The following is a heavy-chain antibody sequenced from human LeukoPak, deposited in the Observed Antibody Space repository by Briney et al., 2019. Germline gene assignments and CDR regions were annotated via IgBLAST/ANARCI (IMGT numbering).Heavy chain of an antibody. J-gene: IGHJ6*02. CDR3: ARRFYDAMDV. CDR1: GYSFTGYI. CDR2: INPNSGDT. D-gene: IGHD3-16*01. Sequence: SVKVSCTASGYSFTGYIMQWVRQAPGQGLERMGWINPNSGDTNYAQKFQGRVTMTRDTSISTAYMELSRLRSDDAAVYYCARRFYDAMDVWGQGTTVTVSS. V-gene: IGHV1-2*02.